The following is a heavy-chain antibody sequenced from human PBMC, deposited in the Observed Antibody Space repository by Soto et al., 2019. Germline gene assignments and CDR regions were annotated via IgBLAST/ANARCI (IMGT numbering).Heavy chain of an antibody. V-gene: IGHV3-48*03. D-gene: IGHD3-10*01. Sequence: GESLKISCQASGFNFRMYEMHWVRKAPGKGLEWVSYISSSGLTTYYADFAEGRFTISRDNAKDSLYLHLNSLRVGDTAVYYCARYGTRGDWWGLGTQVT. CDR1: GFNFRMYE. CDR2: ISSSGLTT. J-gene: IGHJ5*01. CDR3: ARYGTRGDW.